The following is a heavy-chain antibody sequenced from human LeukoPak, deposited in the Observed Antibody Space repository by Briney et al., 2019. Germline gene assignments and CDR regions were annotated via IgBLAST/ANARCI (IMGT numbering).Heavy chain of an antibody. V-gene: IGHV3-21*01. Sequence: PGGSLRLSCAASGFTFSSYSMNWVRQAPGKGLGWVSSISSSSSYIYYADSVKGRFTISRDNAKNSLYLQMNSLRAEDTAVYYCATSIAVADDFDYWGQGTLVTVSS. J-gene: IGHJ4*02. CDR3: ATSIAVADDFDY. D-gene: IGHD6-19*01. CDR2: ISSSSSYI. CDR1: GFTFSSYS.